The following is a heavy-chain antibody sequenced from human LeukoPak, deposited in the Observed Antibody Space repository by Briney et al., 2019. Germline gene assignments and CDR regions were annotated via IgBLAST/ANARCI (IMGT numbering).Heavy chain of an antibody. D-gene: IGHD2-15*01. V-gene: IGHV1-18*01. CDR1: DYTFTSYG. Sequence: GASVKVSCKASDYTFTSYGISWVRQAPGQGLEWMGWISAYNGNTNYAQKLQGRVTMTTDTSTSTAYMELRSLGSDDTAVYYCARDLGGVYYYGMDVWGQGTTVTVSS. CDR2: ISAYNGNT. J-gene: IGHJ6*02. CDR3: ARDLGGVYYYGMDV.